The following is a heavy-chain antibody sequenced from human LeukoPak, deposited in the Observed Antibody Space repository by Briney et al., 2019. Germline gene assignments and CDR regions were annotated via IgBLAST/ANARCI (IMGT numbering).Heavy chain of an antibody. V-gene: IGHV4-61*01. CDR2: IYYSGST. CDR3: ARWPAAMFYYYYMGV. J-gene: IGHJ6*03. D-gene: IGHD2-2*01. CDR1: GGSISSSSYY. Sequence: SETLSLTCTVSGGSISSSSYYWSWIRQPPGKGLEWIGYIYYSGSTNYNPSLKSRVTISVDTSKNQFSLKLSSVTAADTAVYYCARWPAAMFYYYYMGVWGKGTTVTVSS.